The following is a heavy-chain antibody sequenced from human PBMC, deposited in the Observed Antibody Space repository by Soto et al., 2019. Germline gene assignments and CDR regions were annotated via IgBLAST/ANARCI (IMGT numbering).Heavy chain of an antibody. Sequence: QVQLVQSGAEVKKPGASVKVSCKASGYTFTGYYMHWGRQAPGQGLEWMGWINPNSGGTNYAQKFQGWVTMTRDTSISTAYMELSRLRSDDTAVYYCARAYLPAADYDYMDVWGKGTTVTVSS. J-gene: IGHJ6*03. CDR1: GYTFTGYY. V-gene: IGHV1-2*04. D-gene: IGHD2-2*01. CDR2: INPNSGGT. CDR3: ARAYLPAADYDYMDV.